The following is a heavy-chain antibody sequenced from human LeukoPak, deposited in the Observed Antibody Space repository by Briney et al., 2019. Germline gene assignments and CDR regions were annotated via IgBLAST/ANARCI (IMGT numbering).Heavy chain of an antibody. J-gene: IGHJ5*02. CDR2: IYCSGST. D-gene: IGHD5-24*01. CDR1: GGSFSGYY. V-gene: IGHV4-59*01. CDR3: ARVRDGYNLVKLFDP. Sequence: PSGTLSLTCAVYGGSFSGYYWSWIRQPPGKGLEWIGYIYCSGSTNYNPSLKSRVTISVDTSKDQFSLKLSSVTAAYTAVYYCARVRDGYNLVKLFDPWGQGTLVTVSS.